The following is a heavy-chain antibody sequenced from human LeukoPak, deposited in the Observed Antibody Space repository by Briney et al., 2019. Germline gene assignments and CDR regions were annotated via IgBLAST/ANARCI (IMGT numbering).Heavy chain of an antibody. CDR1: GFTFSNAW. CDR2: IKSKTDSGTT. V-gene: IGHV3-15*01. J-gene: IGHJ4*02. CDR3: TTGSDTAMVTYPFDY. D-gene: IGHD5-18*01. Sequence: GGSLRLSCAASGFTFSNAWMSWVRQAPGKGLEWVGRIKSKTDSGTTDYAAPVKGRFTISRDDSKNTLYLQMNSLKTEDTAVYYCTTGSDTAMVTYPFDYWGQGTLVTVSS.